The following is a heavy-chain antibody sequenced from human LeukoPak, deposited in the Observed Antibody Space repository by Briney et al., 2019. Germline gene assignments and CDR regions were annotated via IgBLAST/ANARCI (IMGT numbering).Heavy chain of an antibody. CDR1: GFTFSSYA. Sequence: PGGSLRLSCAASGFTFSSYAMHWVRQAPGKGLEYVSAISSNGGSTYYANSVKGRFTISRDNSKNTLYLQMGSLRAEDMAVYYCARTGHSSSWYDYWGQGTLVTVSS. V-gene: IGHV3-64*01. D-gene: IGHD6-13*01. CDR2: ISSNGGST. CDR3: ARTGHSSSWYDY. J-gene: IGHJ4*02.